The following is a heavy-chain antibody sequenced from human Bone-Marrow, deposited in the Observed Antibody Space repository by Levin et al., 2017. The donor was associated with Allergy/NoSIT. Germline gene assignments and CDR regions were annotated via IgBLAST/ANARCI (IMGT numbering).Heavy chain of an antibody. J-gene: IGHJ5*02. CDR3: ARLPSGVIVSGTDA. V-gene: IGHV3-74*01. CDR1: GLSISNYW. Sequence: GGSLRLSCAGHGLSISNYWIHWVRQVPGKGLKWISRINIDGSMTAYADSVKGRFTVSRDNAKNTVYLQMNSLRAEDTAMYYCARLPSGVIVSGTDAWGQGTLVTVSS. CDR2: INIDGSMT. D-gene: IGHD5/OR15-5a*01.